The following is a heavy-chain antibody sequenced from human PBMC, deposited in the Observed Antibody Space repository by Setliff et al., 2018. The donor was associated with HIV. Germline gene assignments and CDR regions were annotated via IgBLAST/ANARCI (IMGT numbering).Heavy chain of an antibody. CDR2: LNDSGST. D-gene: IGHD6-6*01. Sequence: NPSETLSLTCAVYGGSFSGYYWSWIRQPPRKRLEWIGELNDSGSTNYNPSLKSRVTISLDTSKKQFSLRLSSVTAADTAVYYCARGTQLVWGRWFDPWGQGTLVTSPQ. V-gene: IGHV4-34*01. CDR1: GGSFSGYY. CDR3: ARGTQLVWGRWFDP. J-gene: IGHJ5*02.